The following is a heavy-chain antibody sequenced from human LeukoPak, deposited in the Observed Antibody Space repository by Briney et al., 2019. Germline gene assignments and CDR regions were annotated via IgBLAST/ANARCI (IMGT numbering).Heavy chain of an antibody. CDR3: ARSTPYDGSAYYFYYYYYYMDV. CDR1: GGSISSYY. Sequence: SETLSLTCTVSGGSISSYYWSWIRQPAGKGLEWIGRIYTSGSTNYNPSLKSRVTISVDTSKNQFSLKLTSVTAADTAVYYCARSTPYDGSAYYFYYYYYYMDVWGKGTTVTISS. CDR2: IYTSGST. J-gene: IGHJ6*03. D-gene: IGHD3-22*01. V-gene: IGHV4-4*07.